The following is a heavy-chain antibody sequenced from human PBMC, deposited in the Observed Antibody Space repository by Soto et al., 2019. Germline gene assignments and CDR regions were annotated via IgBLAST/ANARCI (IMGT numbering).Heavy chain of an antibody. J-gene: IGHJ5*01. CDR2: INPNSGGT. CDR1: GYTFTGYY. Sequence: ASVKVSCKASGYTFTGYYMHWVRQAPGQGLEWMGWINPNSGGTNYAQKFQGRVTMTRDTSITTAYMELNSLRSDDTAIYYCARGSAVGGNWFDSWGQGTLVTVSS. CDR3: ARGSAVGGNWFDS. V-gene: IGHV1-2*02. D-gene: IGHD6-19*01.